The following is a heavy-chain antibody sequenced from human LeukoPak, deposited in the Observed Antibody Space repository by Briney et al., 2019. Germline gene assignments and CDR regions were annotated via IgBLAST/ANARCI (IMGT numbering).Heavy chain of an antibody. Sequence: SETLSLTCTVSGGSISSYYWSWIRQPPGKGLEWIGYIYYSGSTNYNPSLKSRVTISVDTSKNQFSLKLSSVTAADTAVYYCATFHSRSWYLDSWGQGTLVTVSS. CDR1: GGSISSYY. D-gene: IGHD6-13*01. CDR3: ATFHSRSWYLDS. V-gene: IGHV4-59*01. J-gene: IGHJ4*02. CDR2: IYYSGST.